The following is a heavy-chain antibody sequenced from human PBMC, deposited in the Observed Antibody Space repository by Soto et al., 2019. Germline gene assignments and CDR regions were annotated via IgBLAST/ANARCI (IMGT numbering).Heavy chain of an antibody. J-gene: IGHJ5*02. D-gene: IGHD3-10*01. V-gene: IGHV4-59*08. CDR1: GGSISSYY. CDR2: IYYSGST. CDR3: ARLLYGSGSYYPNWFDP. Sequence: SETLSLTCTVSGGSISSYYRSWIRQPPGKGLEWIGYIYYSGSTNYNPSLKSRVTISVDTSKNQFSLKLSSVTAADTAVYYCARLLYGSGSYYPNWFDPWGQGTLVTVSS.